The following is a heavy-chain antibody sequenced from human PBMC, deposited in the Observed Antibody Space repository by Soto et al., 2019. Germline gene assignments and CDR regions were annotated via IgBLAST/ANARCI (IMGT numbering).Heavy chain of an antibody. J-gene: IGHJ1*01. CDR3: ARGVDYYDSSGYGTQH. Sequence: EVQLVESGGGLVQPGGSLRLSCAASGFTFSSYEMNWVRQAPGKGLEWVSYISSSGSTIYYADSVKGRFTISRDNAKNSLYLQMNSLRAEDTAVYYCARGVDYYDSSGYGTQHWGQGTLVTVSS. V-gene: IGHV3-48*03. D-gene: IGHD3-22*01. CDR1: GFTFSSYE. CDR2: ISSSGSTI.